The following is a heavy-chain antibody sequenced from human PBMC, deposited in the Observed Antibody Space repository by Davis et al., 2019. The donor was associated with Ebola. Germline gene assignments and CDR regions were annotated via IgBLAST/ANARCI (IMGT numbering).Heavy chain of an antibody. Sequence: MPGRSLRLSCTVSAGSISSYYWSWLRQPPGKGLEWTGYIYYSGSTNYNPSLKSRVTISVDTSKNQFSLKLSSVTAADTAVYYCARASDVLRFLEWSHFDYWGQGTLVTVSS. CDR2: IYYSGST. V-gene: IGHV4-59*01. CDR1: AGSISSYY. D-gene: IGHD3-3*01. J-gene: IGHJ4*02. CDR3: ARASDVLRFLEWSHFDY.